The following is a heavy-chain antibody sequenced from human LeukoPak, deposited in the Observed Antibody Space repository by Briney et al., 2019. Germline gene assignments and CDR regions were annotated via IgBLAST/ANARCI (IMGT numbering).Heavy chain of an antibody. V-gene: IGHV3-48*01. Sequence: GGSLRLSCAASGFTFSSYSMNWVRQAPGKGLEWVSYISSSSSTIYYADSVRGRFTISRDNAKNSLYLQMNSLRAEDTAVYYCARVGCSSTSCSLIDYWGQGTLVTVSS. CDR1: GFTFSSYS. D-gene: IGHD2-2*01. J-gene: IGHJ4*02. CDR3: ARVGCSSTSCSLIDY. CDR2: ISSSSSTI.